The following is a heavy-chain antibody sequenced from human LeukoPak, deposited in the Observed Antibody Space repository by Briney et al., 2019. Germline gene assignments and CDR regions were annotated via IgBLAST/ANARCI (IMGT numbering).Heavy chain of an antibody. CDR1: GGSFSGYY. J-gene: IGHJ3*02. D-gene: IGHD2-2*01. V-gene: IGHV4-34*01. CDR2: INHSGST. Sequence: SSETLSLTCAVYGGSFSGYYWSWIRQPPGKGLEWIGEINHSGSTNYNPSLKSRVTISVDTSKNQFSLKLSSVTAADTAVYYCASLWPYQLSAFGIWGQGTMVPVSS. CDR3: ASLWPYQLSAFGI.